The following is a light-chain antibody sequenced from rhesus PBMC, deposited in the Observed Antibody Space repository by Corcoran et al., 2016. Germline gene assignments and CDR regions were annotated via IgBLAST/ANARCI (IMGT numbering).Light chain of an antibody. CDR1: QSISNY. CDR2: SAS. V-gene: IGKV1-41*01. J-gene: IGKJ4*01. Sequence: DIQMTQSPSSLSASVGDRVTITCRASQSISNYLNWYQQEPGKAPKLLIYSASSLQSGVPSRFSGSGSGTEFTLTISSLKPEDFATYDCQQFKNYLTFGGGTKVEIK. CDR3: QQFKNYLT.